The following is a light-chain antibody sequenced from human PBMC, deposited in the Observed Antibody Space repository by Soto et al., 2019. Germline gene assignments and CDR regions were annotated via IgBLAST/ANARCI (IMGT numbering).Light chain of an antibody. CDR2: DVS. Sequence: QSPRTEPPCSSVSPGHSVTISCAGTSSDVGGYNFVSWYQHHPGKAPKLMIFDVSERPSGVPDRFSGSKSGNTASLTVSGIQAEDEADYYCSPSAGSNSSVLGTGTKVTVL. J-gene: IGLJ1*01. V-gene: IGLV2-8*01. CDR3: SPSAGSNSSV. CDR1: SSDVGGYNF.